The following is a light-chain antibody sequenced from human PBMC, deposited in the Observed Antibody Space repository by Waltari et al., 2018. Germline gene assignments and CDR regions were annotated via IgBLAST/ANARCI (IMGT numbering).Light chain of an antibody. V-gene: IGKV3-11*01. CDR2: DAS. CDR1: QSVSTS. CDR3: QQRSDWIT. J-gene: IGKJ5*01. Sequence: EIVLTQSPATLSLSPGDRATLSCRASQSVSTSLAWYQQKPGQAPSLLIYDASNRATGIPARFSGSGSGTDFTLTISSLEPEDFAVYYCQQRSDWITFGQGTRLEIE.